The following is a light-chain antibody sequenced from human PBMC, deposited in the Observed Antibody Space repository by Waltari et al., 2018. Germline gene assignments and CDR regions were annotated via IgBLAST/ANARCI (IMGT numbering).Light chain of an antibody. Sequence: DIQMTQSPSTLSASVGDRVTITCRASQSVDAWLAWYQQKPGKAPKFLIYKASNLESGVPSRFSGSGSGTEFSLTITSLQPDDFGTYYCQQYSSYPPTFGQGASWRS. CDR3: QQYSSYPPT. CDR2: KAS. J-gene: IGKJ2*01. V-gene: IGKV1-5*03. CDR1: QSVDAW.